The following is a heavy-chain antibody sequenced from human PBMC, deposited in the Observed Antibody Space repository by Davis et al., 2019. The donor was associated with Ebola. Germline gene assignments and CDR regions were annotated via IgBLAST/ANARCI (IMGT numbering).Heavy chain of an antibody. CDR2: LGLSADT. J-gene: IGHJ2*01. D-gene: IGHD1-14*01. Sequence: GESLKISCAASGFVFSSYVMSWVRRAPGKGLEWVSTLGLSADTYYADSVKGRFTISRDNAKNTLYLQMNSLRAEDTAVYYCARDLPGGDWYFDLWGRGTLVTVSS. CDR3: ARDLPGGDWYFDL. V-gene: IGHV3-23*01. CDR1: GFVFSSYV.